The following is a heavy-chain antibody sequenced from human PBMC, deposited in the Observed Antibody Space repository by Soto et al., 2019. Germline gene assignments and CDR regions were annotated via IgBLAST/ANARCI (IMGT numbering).Heavy chain of an antibody. CDR2: IYHSGSF. CDR3: ARRGYCSSTSCPIRAFDS. Sequence: KPSETLSLTCTVSGGSISSGGSYWNWIRQRPGKGLEWIGYIYHSGSFYYTPSLKGRAIISADTSKNQFALKLSSVTAADTAVYFCARRGYCSSTSCPIRAFDSWGQGTMVTVSS. V-gene: IGHV4-31*03. CDR1: GGSISSGGSY. D-gene: IGHD2-2*01. J-gene: IGHJ3*02.